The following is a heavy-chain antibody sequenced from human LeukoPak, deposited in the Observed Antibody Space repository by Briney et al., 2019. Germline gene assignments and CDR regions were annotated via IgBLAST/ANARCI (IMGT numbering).Heavy chain of an antibody. CDR2: INPNSGGT. V-gene: IGHV1-2*02. D-gene: IGHD5-12*01. CDR3: ARYSGYDEPFEY. J-gene: IGHJ4*02. CDR1: GYXFTSYG. Sequence: ASVKVSCKASGYXFTSYGISWVRQAPGQGLEWMGWINPNSGGTSYAQKFQGRVTMTRDTSVTTAYMELSRLRSDDTAVYYCARYSGYDEPFEYWGQGTLVTVSS.